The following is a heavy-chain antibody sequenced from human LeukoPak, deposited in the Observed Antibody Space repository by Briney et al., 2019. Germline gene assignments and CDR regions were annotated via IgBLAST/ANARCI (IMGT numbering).Heavy chain of an antibody. V-gene: IGHV3-30-3*01. CDR3: ARARGTAAWDPDDY. Sequence: PGGSLRPSCAASGFTFSSYAMHWVRQAPGKGLEWVAVISYDGSNKYYADSVKGRFTISRDNSRNTLYLQMNSLRAEDTAVYYCARARGTAAWDPDDYWGQGTLVTVSS. D-gene: IGHD6-13*01. CDR2: ISYDGSNK. CDR1: GFTFSSYA. J-gene: IGHJ4*02.